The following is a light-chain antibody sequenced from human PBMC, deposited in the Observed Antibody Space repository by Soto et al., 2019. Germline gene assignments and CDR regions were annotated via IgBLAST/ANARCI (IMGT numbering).Light chain of an antibody. CDR3: QQYNNWPPVT. Sequence: EIVMTQSPATLSVSPGERATLSFRASQSGSGNLAWYQQKPGQAPRLLIYGASTRATGIPARFSGSGSGTEFTLTISSLQSEDFAVYFCQQYNNWPPVTFGGGTKVEIK. CDR2: GAS. CDR1: QSGSGN. J-gene: IGKJ4*01. V-gene: IGKV3-15*01.